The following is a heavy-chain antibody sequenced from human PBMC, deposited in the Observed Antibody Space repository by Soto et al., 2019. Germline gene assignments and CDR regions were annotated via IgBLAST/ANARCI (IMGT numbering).Heavy chain of an antibody. CDR1: GGSFSGCY. D-gene: IGHD1-26*01. V-gene: IGHV4-34*01. Sequence: PSETLSLTCAVYGGSFSGCYWSWIRQRPGKGLEWIGEINHSGSTNYNPSLKSRVTISVDTSKNQFSLKLSSVTAADTAVYYCARDRRVGAYFDYWGQGTLVTVSS. CDR3: ARDRRVGAYFDY. J-gene: IGHJ4*02. CDR2: INHSGST.